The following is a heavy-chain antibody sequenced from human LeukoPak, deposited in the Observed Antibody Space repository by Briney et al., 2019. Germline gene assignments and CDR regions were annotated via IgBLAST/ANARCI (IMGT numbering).Heavy chain of an antibody. D-gene: IGHD5-12*01. CDR1: GFTFSSYG. CDR2: IRYDGSNK. J-gene: IGHJ4*02. V-gene: IGHV3-30*02. CDR3: AKDRRRGYDDYYFDY. Sequence: HPGGSLRLSCAASGFTFSSYGMHWVRQAPGKGLEWVAFIRYDGSNKYYADSVKGRFTISRDNSKNTLYLQMNSLRAEDTAVYYCAKDRRRGYDDYYFDYWGQGTLVTVSS.